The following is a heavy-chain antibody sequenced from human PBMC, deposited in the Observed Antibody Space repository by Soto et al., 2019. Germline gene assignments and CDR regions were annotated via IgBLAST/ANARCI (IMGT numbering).Heavy chain of an antibody. CDR1: GFTFSSYA. Sequence: EVQLLESGGGLVQPGGSLRLSCAASGFTFSSYAMSWVRQAPGKGLEWVSAISGSGGSTYYADSVKGRFTISRDNSKNTLYLQMNSLRAEDTAVYYCASTVILGYCSGGSCPFLFDPWGQGTLVTVSS. V-gene: IGHV3-23*01. D-gene: IGHD2-15*01. CDR2: ISGSGGST. CDR3: ASTVILGYCSGGSCPFLFDP. J-gene: IGHJ5*02.